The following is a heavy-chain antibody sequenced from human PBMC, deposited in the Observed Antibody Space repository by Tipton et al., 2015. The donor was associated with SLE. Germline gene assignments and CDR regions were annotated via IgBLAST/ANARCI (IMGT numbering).Heavy chain of an antibody. V-gene: IGHV4-31*03. D-gene: IGHD3-3*01. CDR1: DGSISTDGYF. J-gene: IGHJ4*02. Sequence: TLSLTCTVSDGSISTDGYFWSWIRRRPGTGLEWIGYIYYSGSSYYSPSLESRITLSVDTSENQFSLNLRSVTVADTAVYYCARDPYDSWSDYQATFDYWGQGTLVTVSP. CDR2: IYYSGSS. CDR3: ARDPYDSWSDYQATFDY.